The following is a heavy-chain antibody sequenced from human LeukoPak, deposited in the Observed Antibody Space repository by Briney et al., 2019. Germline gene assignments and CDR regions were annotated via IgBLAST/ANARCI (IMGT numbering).Heavy chain of an antibody. CDR3: ARDRGGATYGSGSYYQDY. CDR2: ISSSGSTI. V-gene: IGHV3-48*03. D-gene: IGHD3-10*01. J-gene: IGHJ4*02. Sequence: VGSLRLSCAASGFTFGSYEMNWVRQAPGKGLEWVSYISSSGSTIYYADSVKGRFTISRDNAKNSLYLQMNSLRAEDTAVYYCARDRGGATYGSGSYYQDYWGQGTLVTVSS. CDR1: GFTFGSYE.